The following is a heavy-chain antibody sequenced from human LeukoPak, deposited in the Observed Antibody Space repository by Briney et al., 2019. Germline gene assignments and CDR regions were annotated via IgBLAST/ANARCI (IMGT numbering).Heavy chain of an antibody. J-gene: IGHJ5*02. V-gene: IGHV1-2*02. D-gene: IGHD5-18*01. CDR3: EKRGVRGYSYGINWFDP. CDR1: GYTFTGYY. Sequence: GASVKVSCKASGYTFTGYYMHWVRQAPGQGLEWMGWINPNSGGTNYAQKFQGRVTMTRDTSISTAYMELSRLRADDTAVYYCEKRGVRGYSYGINWFDPWGQGTLVTVSS. CDR2: INPNSGGT.